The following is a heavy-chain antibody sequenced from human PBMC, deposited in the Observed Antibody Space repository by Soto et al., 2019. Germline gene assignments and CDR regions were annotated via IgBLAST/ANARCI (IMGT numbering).Heavy chain of an antibody. CDR1: GFTVNSYG. J-gene: IGHJ4*01. Sequence: PWVTLRLSCAASGFTVNSYGMNWVRQAPGKGLEWVALIWDDGSNKYYADSVKGRFNISRDNSKNSLHLQVNSLRAEDTAVYYCARGDYHFEAYFDSWGNGTLVTVSS. V-gene: IGHV3-33*01. CDR2: IWDDGSNK. D-gene: IGHD3-3*02. CDR3: ARGDYHFEAYFDS.